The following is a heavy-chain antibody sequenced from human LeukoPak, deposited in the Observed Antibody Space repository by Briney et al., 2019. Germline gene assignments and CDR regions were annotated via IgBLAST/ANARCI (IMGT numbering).Heavy chain of an antibody. CDR3: ARDYYDSSGSYDDY. CDR2: IYSGGST. J-gene: IGHJ4*02. CDR1: GFTVSSNY. Sequence: GGSLRLSCAASGFTVSSNYMSWVRQAPGEGLEWVSVIYSGGSTYYADSVKGRFTISRDNSKNTLYLQMNSLRAEDTAVYYCARDYYDSSGSYDDYWGQGTLVTVSS. V-gene: IGHV3-53*01. D-gene: IGHD3-22*01.